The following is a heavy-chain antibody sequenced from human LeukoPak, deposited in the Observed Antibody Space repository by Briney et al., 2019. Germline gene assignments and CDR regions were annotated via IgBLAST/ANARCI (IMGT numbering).Heavy chain of an antibody. D-gene: IGHD5-18*01. CDR3: AKDHGYSYGPFDY. CDR1: GFTFDDYA. J-gene: IGHJ4*02. CDR2: ISWNSGSI. V-gene: IGHV3-9*01. Sequence: GGSLRLSCAAPGFTFDDYAMHWVRQAPGKGLEWVSGISWNSGSIGYADSVKGRFTISRDNAKNSLYLQMNSLRAEDTALYYCAKDHGYSYGPFDYWGQGTLVTVSS.